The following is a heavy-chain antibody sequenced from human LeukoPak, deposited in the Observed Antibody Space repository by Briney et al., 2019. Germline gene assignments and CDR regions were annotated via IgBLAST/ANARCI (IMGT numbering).Heavy chain of an antibody. Sequence: PSETLSLTCTVSGDSISRGGYYWAWSRQHRGRGREWIVNICTRGKTYNNPARKGRIFTSVDTSKSQFSLRLTSVTAADTAVYYCARATLRGDPFDFWGQGLQVTVSS. D-gene: IGHD2-21*02. CDR3: ARATLRGDPFDF. J-gene: IGHJ4*02. CDR2: ICTRGKT. V-gene: IGHV4-31*03. CDR1: GDSISRGGYY.